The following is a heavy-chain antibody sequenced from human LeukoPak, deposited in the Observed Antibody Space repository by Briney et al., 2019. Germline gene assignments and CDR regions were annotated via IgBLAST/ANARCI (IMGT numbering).Heavy chain of an antibody. CDR2: INWSGGST. Sequence: GGSLRLSCTASGFAFDEHGMSWVRQVPGKGLEWVSGINWSGGSTGYADPLRGRFTISRDNAKNSLYLQMDSLRAEDTALYYCARAPITSPFYFDYWGQGTLDTVSS. J-gene: IGHJ4*02. CDR1: GFAFDEHG. D-gene: IGHD2-2*01. CDR3: ARAPITSPFYFDY. V-gene: IGHV3-20*04.